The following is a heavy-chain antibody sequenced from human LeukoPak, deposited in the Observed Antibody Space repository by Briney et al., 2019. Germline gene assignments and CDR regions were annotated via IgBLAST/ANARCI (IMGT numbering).Heavy chain of an antibody. Sequence: PGGSLRLSCEASGFSFSNYFMSWIRQAPGKGLEWVSYITNSGRSTNYADAVKGRFTISRDNAKKSVYLEMTDLRPEDTAVYYCAREASGNYYVFDSWGQGTLVTVS. CDR3: AREASGNYYVFDS. D-gene: IGHD1-26*01. J-gene: IGHJ4*02. CDR2: ITNSGRST. V-gene: IGHV3-11*04. CDR1: GFSFSNYF.